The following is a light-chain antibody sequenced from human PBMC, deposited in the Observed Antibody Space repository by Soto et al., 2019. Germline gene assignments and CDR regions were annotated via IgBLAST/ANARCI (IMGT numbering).Light chain of an antibody. CDR3: SSYRSSNTLL. CDR1: SSDVGDYDY. J-gene: IGLJ2*01. Sequence: QSALTQPASVSGSPGQSITISCTGTSSDVGDYDYGSWYQQYAGKAPKMMIYEVSNRPSGVSNRFSGSKSGNTASLTISGLQAEDEADYYCSSYRSSNTLLFGGGTKLTVL. V-gene: IGLV2-14*01. CDR2: EVS.